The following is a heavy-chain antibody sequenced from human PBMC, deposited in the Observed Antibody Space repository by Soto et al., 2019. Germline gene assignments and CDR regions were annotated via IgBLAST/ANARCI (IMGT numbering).Heavy chain of an antibody. CDR2: INPTSGGT. J-gene: IGHJ4*02. D-gene: IGHD4-17*01. V-gene: IGHV1-2*02. Sequence: QVQLVQSGAEVMKPGASVKVSCKTSGYTFAAYYIHWIRQSPGQGLEWMGWINPTSGGTVYAQNFQYRVTMTRDTSISTAYMELRRLNSDDTAVYYCARDPDYGDYWGYFFDSWGQGTPVTVSS. CDR1: GYTFAAYY. CDR3: ARDPDYGDYWGYFFDS.